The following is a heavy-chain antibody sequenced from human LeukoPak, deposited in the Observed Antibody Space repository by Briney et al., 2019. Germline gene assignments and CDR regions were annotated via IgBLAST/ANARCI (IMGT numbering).Heavy chain of an antibody. J-gene: IGHJ4*02. CDR1: GGTFSSYA. CDR3: ARSNPAYYYDSSGYYFDY. V-gene: IGHV1-69*13. D-gene: IGHD3-22*01. Sequence: ASVKVSCKASGGTFSSYAISWVRQAPGQGLEWMGGIIPIFGTANYAQKFQGRVTITADESTSTAYMELSSLRSEDTAAYYCARSNPAYYYDSSGYYFDYWGQGTLVTVSS. CDR2: IIPIFGTA.